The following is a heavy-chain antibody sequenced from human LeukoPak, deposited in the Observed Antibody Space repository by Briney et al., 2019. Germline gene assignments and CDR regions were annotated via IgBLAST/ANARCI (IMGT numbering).Heavy chain of an antibody. D-gene: IGHD3-10*01. J-gene: IGHJ4*02. V-gene: IGHV1-2*06. CDR3: ASLALPIFTMVRGVIIGPLDY. CDR2: INPNSGGT. Sequence: GASVKVSCKASGYTFTGYYMHWVRQAPGQGLEWMGRINPNSGGTNYAQKFQGRVTITTDESTSTAYMELSSLRSEDTAVYYCASLALPIFTMVRGVIIGPLDYWGQGTLVTVSS. CDR1: GYTFTGYY.